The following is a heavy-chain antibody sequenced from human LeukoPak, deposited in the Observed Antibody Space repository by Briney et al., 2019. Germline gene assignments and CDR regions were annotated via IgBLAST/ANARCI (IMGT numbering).Heavy chain of an antibody. J-gene: IGHJ1*01. Sequence: GASVKVSCKASGYTFTSYDINWVRQATGQGLEWMGWMNPNSGNTGYAQKFQGRVTMTRNTSISTAYMELSSLRSEDTAVYYCARGRAMVSHSPYPRELPHWGQGTLVTVSS. CDR3: ARGRAMVSHSPYPRELPH. V-gene: IGHV1-8*01. CDR2: MNPNSGNT. D-gene: IGHD5-18*01. CDR1: GYTFTSYD.